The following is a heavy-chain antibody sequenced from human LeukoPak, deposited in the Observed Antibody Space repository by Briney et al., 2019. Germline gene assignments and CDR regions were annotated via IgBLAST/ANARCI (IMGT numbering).Heavy chain of an antibody. CDR1: GFTFSSYW. D-gene: IGHD4/OR15-4a*01. CDR2: IKQDGSEK. CDR3: ATDRRSQTMTLVVH. J-gene: IGHJ4*02. Sequence: GGSLRLSCAASGFTFSSYWMSWVRQAPGKGLEWVANIKQDGSEKYYADSVKGRFTISRDNAKNSLYLQMNSLKTEDTAVYYCATDRRSQTMTLVVHWGQGTLVTVSS. V-gene: IGHV3-7*03.